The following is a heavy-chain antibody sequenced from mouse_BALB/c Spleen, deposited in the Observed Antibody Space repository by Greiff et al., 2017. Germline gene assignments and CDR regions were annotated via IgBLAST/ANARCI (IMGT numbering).Heavy chain of an antibody. V-gene: IGHV5-12-1*01. CDR3: ARPHYYGSSYFAY. J-gene: IGHJ3*01. CDR1: GFAFSSYD. Sequence: EVKLMESGGGLVKPGGSLKLSCAASGFAFSSYDMSWVRQTPEKRLEWVAYISSGGGSTYYPDTVKGRFTISRDNAKNTLYLQMSSLKSEDTAMYYCARPHYYGSSYFAYWGQGTLVTVSA. D-gene: IGHD1-1*01. CDR2: ISSGGGST.